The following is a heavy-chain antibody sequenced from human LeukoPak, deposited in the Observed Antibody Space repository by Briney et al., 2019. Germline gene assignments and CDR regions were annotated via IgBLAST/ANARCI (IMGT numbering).Heavy chain of an antibody. J-gene: IGHJ6*03. CDR1: GFTVSSNY. CDR3: ARDFASTVSTPPYYYYYYMDV. Sequence: GGSLRLSCAASGFTVSSNYMSWVRQAPGKGLEWVSVIYSGGSTYYADSVKGRFTISRDNSKNTLYLLMNSLRAEDTAVYYCARDFASTVSTPPYYYYYYMDVWGKGTTVTVSS. CDR2: IYSGGST. V-gene: IGHV3-66*02. D-gene: IGHD4-11*01.